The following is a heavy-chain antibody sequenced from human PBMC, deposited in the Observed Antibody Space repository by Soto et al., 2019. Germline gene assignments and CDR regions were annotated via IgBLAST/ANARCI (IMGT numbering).Heavy chain of an antibody. CDR1: GYTFTSYA. Sequence: SVKVSCKASGYTFTSYAMNWVRQAPGQGLEWMGWINTNTGNPTYAQGFTGRFVFSLDTSVSTAYLQISSLKAEDTAVYYCARKGRFAGYCSSTSCYAFDIWGQGTMVTVSS. J-gene: IGHJ3*02. D-gene: IGHD2-2*01. CDR3: ARKGRFAGYCSSTSCYAFDI. V-gene: IGHV7-4-1*02. CDR2: INTNTGNP.